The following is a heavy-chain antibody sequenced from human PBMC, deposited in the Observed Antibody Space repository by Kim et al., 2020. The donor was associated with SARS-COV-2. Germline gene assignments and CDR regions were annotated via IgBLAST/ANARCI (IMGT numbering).Heavy chain of an antibody. CDR1: GFTFASYS. J-gene: IGHJ4*02. CDR3: ARGYSGSSDY. Sequence: GGSLRLSCAASGFTFASYSMNWVRQAPGRGLEGVSSISSSSTYTYYADSVKGRFTVSRENAKNSLYLQMSSLRAEDTAVYFCARGYSGSSDYWGQGTLVTVSS. D-gene: IGHD1-26*01. CDR2: ISSSSTYT. V-gene: IGHV3-21*01.